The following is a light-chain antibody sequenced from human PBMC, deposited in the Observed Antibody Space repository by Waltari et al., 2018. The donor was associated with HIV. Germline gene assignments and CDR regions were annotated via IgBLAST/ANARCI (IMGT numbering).Light chain of an antibody. CDR2: AAS. Sequence: EIVMTQSPATLSVSPGERVTLSCRASQSITTKLAWYQQTPGQAPRLLIYAASTRAPGIPDRFSGSGSGTEFTLTISSLQSEDFAIYYCQQYNNWPPWTFGQGTKVEI. CDR1: QSITTK. CDR3: QQYNNWPPWT. J-gene: IGKJ1*01. V-gene: IGKV3-15*01.